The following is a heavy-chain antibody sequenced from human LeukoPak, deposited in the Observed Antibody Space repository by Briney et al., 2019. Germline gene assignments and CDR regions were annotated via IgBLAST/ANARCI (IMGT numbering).Heavy chain of an antibody. CDR1: GYIFTNYA. CDR2: IHAGTGDT. J-gene: IGHJ6*03. D-gene: IGHD6-13*01. CDR3: ARVPAAGLMGYYYMDV. V-gene: IGHV1-3*03. Sequence: ASVKVSCKASGYIFTNYAMHWVRQAPGQRLEWMGWIHAGTGDTKYSQEFQGRVTISRDTSASTAYMELSSLRSEDTAVYYCARVPAAGLMGYYYMDVWGKGTTVTISS.